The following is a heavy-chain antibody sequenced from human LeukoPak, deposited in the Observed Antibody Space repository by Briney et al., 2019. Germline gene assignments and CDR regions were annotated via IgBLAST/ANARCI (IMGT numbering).Heavy chain of an antibody. D-gene: IGHD6-13*01. Sequence: SGGSLRLSCAASGLSFSTDVMYWVCQAPGQGLGCVSAIYGNGAGASYADSVKGRFTISRDNSKNTLYLQMDNLRPEDTALYYCAKLGVRSSAGDDYWGQGTLVTVSS. CDR2: IYGNGAGA. CDR3: AKLGVRSSAGDDY. CDR1: GLSFSTDV. V-gene: IGHV3-23*01. J-gene: IGHJ4*02.